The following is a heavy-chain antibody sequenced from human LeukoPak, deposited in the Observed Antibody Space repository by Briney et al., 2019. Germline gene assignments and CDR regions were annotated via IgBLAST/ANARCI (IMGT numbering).Heavy chain of an antibody. D-gene: IGHD1-1*01. CDR3: AIDQEAGTPGV. CDR1: GYTFTSYY. Sequence: ASVKVSCKASGYTFTSYYMHWVRQAPGQGLEWMGIINPSGGSTSYAQKFQGRVTMTRDTSTSTVYMELSSLRSEDTAVYYCAIDQEAGTPGVWGKGTTVTVSS. J-gene: IGHJ6*04. V-gene: IGHV1-46*01. CDR2: INPSGGST.